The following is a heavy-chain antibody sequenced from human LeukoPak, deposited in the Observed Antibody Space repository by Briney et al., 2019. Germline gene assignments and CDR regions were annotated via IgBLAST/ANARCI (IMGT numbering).Heavy chain of an antibody. V-gene: IGHV4-30-4*01. CDR1: GGSISSGDYY. D-gene: IGHD6-19*01. J-gene: IGHJ3*02. CDR3: ARFGSGWSTKGRAFDI. Sequence: SETLSLTCTVSGGSISSGDYYWSWIRQPPGKGLEWIGYIYYSGSTYYNPSLKSRVTISVDTSKNQFSLKLSSVTAADTAVYYCARFGSGWSTKGRAFDIWGQGTMVTVSS. CDR2: IYYSGST.